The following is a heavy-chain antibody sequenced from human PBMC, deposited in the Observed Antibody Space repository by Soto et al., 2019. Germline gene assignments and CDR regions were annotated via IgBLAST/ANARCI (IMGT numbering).Heavy chain of an antibody. CDR1: GFTFSSYA. CDR2: ISGSGGST. Sequence: EVQLLESGGGLVQPGGSLRLSCAASGFTFSSYAMSWVRQAPGKGLEWVSAISGSGGSTYYADSVKGRFTISRVNSKNTLYLQMNSLRAEDTAVYYCAKFVAVVVNIDYWGQGTLVTVSS. CDR3: AKFVAVVVNIDY. V-gene: IGHV3-23*01. D-gene: IGHD3-22*01. J-gene: IGHJ4*02.